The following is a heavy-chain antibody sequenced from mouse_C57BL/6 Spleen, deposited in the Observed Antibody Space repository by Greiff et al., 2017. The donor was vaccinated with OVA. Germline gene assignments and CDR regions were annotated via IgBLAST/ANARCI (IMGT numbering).Heavy chain of an antibody. CDR1: GYTFTSYW. Sequence: VQLQQPGAELVRPGSSVKLSCKASGYTFTSYWMDWVQQRPGQGLEWIGNIYPSDSETHYDQKFKDKSTLTVDKSTSTAYMQLSSLTSEDSAVYYCARDGADYSNPFAYWGQGTLVTVSA. J-gene: IGHJ3*01. CDR3: ARDGADYSNPFAY. CDR2: IYPSDSET. D-gene: IGHD2-5*01. V-gene: IGHV1-61*01.